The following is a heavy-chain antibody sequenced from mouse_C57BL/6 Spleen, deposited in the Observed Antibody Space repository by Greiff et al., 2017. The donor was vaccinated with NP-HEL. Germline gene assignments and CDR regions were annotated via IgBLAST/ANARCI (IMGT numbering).Heavy chain of an antibody. J-gene: IGHJ1*03. V-gene: IGHV5-4*01. Sequence: EVNVVESGGGLVKPGGSLKLSCAASGFTFSSYAMSWVRQTPEKRLEWVATISDGGSYTYYPDNVKGRFTISRDNAKNNLYLQMSHLKSEDTAMYYCARDQMVTRDFDVWGTGTTVTVSS. D-gene: IGHD2-3*01. CDR1: GFTFSSYA. CDR3: ARDQMVTRDFDV. CDR2: ISDGGSYT.